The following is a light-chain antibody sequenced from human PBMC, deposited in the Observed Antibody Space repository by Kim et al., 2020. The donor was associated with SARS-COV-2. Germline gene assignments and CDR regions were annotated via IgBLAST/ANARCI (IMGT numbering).Light chain of an antibody. V-gene: IGKV3-11*01. Sequence: IVLTQSPATLSLSPGERATLSCRASQSFSSYLAWYQQKPGQAPRLLIYDASNRATGIPARFSGSGSGTDFTLTISSLEPEDFAVYYCQQRSNWPYTFGQGTKLEI. CDR3: QQRSNWPYT. CDR1: QSFSSY. CDR2: DAS. J-gene: IGKJ2*01.